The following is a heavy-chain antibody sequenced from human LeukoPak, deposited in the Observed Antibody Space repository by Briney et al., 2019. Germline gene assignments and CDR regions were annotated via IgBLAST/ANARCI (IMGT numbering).Heavy chain of an antibody. V-gene: IGHV3-23*01. CDR1: GFTFSSYA. CDR2: ISGSGGST. J-gene: IGHJ6*02. D-gene: IGHD4-17*01. CDR3: AKDLGYGDYGDYYYYYGMDV. Sequence: GALRLSCAASGFTFSSYAMSWVRQAPGKGLEWVSAISGSGGSTYYADSVKGRFTISRDNSKNTLYLQMNSLRVEDTAVYYCAKDLGYGDYGDYYYYYGMDVWGQGTTVTVSS.